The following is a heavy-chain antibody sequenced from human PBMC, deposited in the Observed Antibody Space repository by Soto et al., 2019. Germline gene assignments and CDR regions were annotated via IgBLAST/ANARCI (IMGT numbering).Heavy chain of an antibody. CDR2: IYWDGDE. V-gene: IGHV2-5*02. D-gene: IGHD2-15*01. CDR3: AHKGGRGAGMDV. Sequence: QITLKESGPTLVKPTQTLTLTCTFSGFSVSTSGVGVAWIRQPPGKALEWLALIYWDGDERYSPFLQSRVTITKDTSKNQVVLTMTNMDPVDTATYYCAHKGGRGAGMDVWGQGTTVTVS. CDR1: GFSVSTSGVG. J-gene: IGHJ6*02.